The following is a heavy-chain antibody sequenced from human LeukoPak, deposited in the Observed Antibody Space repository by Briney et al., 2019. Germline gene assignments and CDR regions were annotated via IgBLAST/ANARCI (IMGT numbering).Heavy chain of an antibody. CDR1: GYTFTSYG. Sequence: GASVKVSCKASGYTFTSYGISWVRQAPGQGLEWMGWISAYNGNTNYAQKVQGRVTMTTDTPTSTAYMELRSLRSDDTAVYYCARDEQWLVPISRPFYGMDVWGQGTTVTVSS. D-gene: IGHD6-19*01. CDR3: ARDEQWLVPISRPFYGMDV. J-gene: IGHJ6*02. CDR2: ISAYNGNT. V-gene: IGHV1-18*01.